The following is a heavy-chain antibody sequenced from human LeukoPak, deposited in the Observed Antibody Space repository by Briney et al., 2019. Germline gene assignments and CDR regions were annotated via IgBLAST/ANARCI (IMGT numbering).Heavy chain of an antibody. J-gene: IGHJ4*02. Sequence: GGSLRLSCAASGFTFSSYGMHWVRQAPGKGLEWVAFIRYDGSNKYYADSVKGRFTISRDNSKNTLYLQVNSLRAEDTAVYYCAKDRVAVAGRGYYFDYWGQGTLVTVSS. D-gene: IGHD6-19*01. CDR1: GFTFSSYG. V-gene: IGHV3-30*02. CDR2: IRYDGSNK. CDR3: AKDRVAVAGRGYYFDY.